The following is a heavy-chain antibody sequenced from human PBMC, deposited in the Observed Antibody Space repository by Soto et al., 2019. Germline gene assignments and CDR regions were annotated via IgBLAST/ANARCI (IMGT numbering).Heavy chain of an antibody. J-gene: IGHJ5*02. CDR3: AREYGSGSSPPWFDP. V-gene: IGHV3-20*01. D-gene: IGHD3-10*01. CDR2: INRNGGKT. CDR1: GFTFTNYA. Sequence: GGSLRLSCAASGFTFTNYAMNWVRLAPGKGLEWVSGINRNGGKTGYADSVKGRFTISRDNAKNSLYLQMNSLRAEDTALYHCAREYGSGSSPPWFDPWGQGTLVTVSS.